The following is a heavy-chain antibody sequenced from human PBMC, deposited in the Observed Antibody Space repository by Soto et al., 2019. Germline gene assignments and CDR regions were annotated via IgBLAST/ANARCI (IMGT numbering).Heavy chain of an antibody. V-gene: IGHV3-48*01. J-gene: IGHJ4*02. CDR1: GFTFSSYS. CDR2: ISSSSSTI. D-gene: IGHD3-9*01. CDR3: ARDFTGFDY. Sequence: PGGSLRLSCAASGFTFSSYSMNWVRQAPGKGLEWVSYISSSSSTIYYADSVKGRFTISRDNAKNSLYLQMNSLRAEDTAVYYCARDFTGFDYWGQGTLVTVSS.